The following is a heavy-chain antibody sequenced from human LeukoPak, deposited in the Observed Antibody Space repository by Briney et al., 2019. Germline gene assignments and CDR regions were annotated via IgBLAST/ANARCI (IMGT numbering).Heavy chain of an antibody. D-gene: IGHD3-22*01. CDR2: IYTSGST. Sequence: SETLSLTCTVSGGSISGYYWSWIRQPAGKGLEWIGRIYTSGSTNYNPSLKSRVTMSVDTSKNQFSLKLSSVTAADTAVYHCARDQYYYDSSGYSQFDYWGQGTLVTVSS. V-gene: IGHV4-4*07. CDR1: GGSISGYY. CDR3: ARDQYYYDSSGYSQFDY. J-gene: IGHJ4*02.